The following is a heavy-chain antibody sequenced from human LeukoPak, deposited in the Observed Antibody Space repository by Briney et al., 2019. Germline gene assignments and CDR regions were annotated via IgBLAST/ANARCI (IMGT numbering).Heavy chain of an antibody. V-gene: IGHV4-59*08. CDR1: GGSITSYY. CDR2: IYSSGSS. CDR3: ARLGYCSGGSCLGADY. J-gene: IGHJ4*02. Sequence: SETLSLTCSVSGGSITSYYWSWIRQPPGKGLEWIGYIYSSGSSNYNPSLRSRVTTSVDTSKNQFSLNLSSVTVADTAVYYCARLGYCSGGSCLGADYWGQGTLVTVSS. D-gene: IGHD2-15*01.